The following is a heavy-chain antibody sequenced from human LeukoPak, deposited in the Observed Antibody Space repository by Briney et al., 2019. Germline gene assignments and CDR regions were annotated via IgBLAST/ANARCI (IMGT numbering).Heavy chain of an antibody. D-gene: IGHD6-13*01. Sequence: GESLKISCKGSGYSFTNYWIGWVRPMPGKGLEWMGTVYPGNSDTRYSPSFQGQVTMSADKSISTAYLQWSSLKASDTAMYYCILAADGFDYWGQGALVTVSS. CDR3: ILAADGFDY. J-gene: IGHJ4*02. CDR1: GYSFTNYW. CDR2: VYPGNSDT. V-gene: IGHV5-51*01.